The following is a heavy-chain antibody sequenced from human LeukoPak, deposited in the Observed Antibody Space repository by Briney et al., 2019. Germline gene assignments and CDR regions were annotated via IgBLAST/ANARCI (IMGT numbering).Heavy chain of an antibody. D-gene: IGHD2-2*01. CDR3: ARDVPENDAFDI. V-gene: IGHV3-7*01. J-gene: IGHJ3*02. Sequence: GGSLRLSCTASRFTFKTSWMSWVRQAPGKGLEWVASVNEDGSEKYYVDSVKGRFTISRDNAKNSLYLQMNSLRAEDTAVYYCARDVPENDAFDIWGQGTMVTVSS. CDR2: VNEDGSEK. CDR1: RFTFKTSW.